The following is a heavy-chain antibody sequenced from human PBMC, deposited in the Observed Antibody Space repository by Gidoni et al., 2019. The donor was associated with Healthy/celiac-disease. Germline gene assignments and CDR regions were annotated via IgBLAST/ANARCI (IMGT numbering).Heavy chain of an antibody. J-gene: IGHJ3*02. Sequence: VQLVESGGGVVQPGRALRLSCAASVFTFSSSAMHWVRQAPGKGLEWVEVISYEGSNKYYAASVKGRFTISRDNSKNTLYLQMNSLRAEDTAVYYCARGERSLVLWWGGAFDIWGQGTMVTVSS. D-gene: IGHD2-21*01. V-gene: IGHV3-30-3*01. CDR1: VFTFSSSA. CDR3: ARGERSLVLWWGGAFDI. CDR2: ISYEGSNK.